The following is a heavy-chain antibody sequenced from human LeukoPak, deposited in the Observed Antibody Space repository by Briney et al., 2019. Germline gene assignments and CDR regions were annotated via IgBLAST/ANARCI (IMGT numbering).Heavy chain of an antibody. CDR3: ARGSTTMIVVVTPAPDY. J-gene: IGHJ4*02. CDR2: ISGSGGST. Sequence: PGGSLRLSCAASGFTFSSYAMSWVRQAPGKGLEWVSAISGSGGSTYYADSVKGRFTISRDNSKNTLYLQMNSLRAEDTAVYYCARGSTTMIVVVTPAPDYWGQGTLVTVSS. D-gene: IGHD3-22*01. V-gene: IGHV3-23*01. CDR1: GFTFSSYA.